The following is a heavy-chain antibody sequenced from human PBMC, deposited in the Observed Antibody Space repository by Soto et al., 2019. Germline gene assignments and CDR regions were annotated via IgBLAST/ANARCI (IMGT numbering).Heavy chain of an antibody. Sequence: QVQLVQSGAEVKKPGASVKVSCKASGYTFTSYDINWVRQATGQGLEWMGWMNPNSGNTGYAQKCQGRVTMTRNTSISTAYMGLSSLRSEDTAVYYCARGGPRYYYYGMDVWGQGTTVTVSS. V-gene: IGHV1-8*01. CDR2: MNPNSGNT. CDR1: GYTFTSYD. CDR3: ARGGPRYYYYGMDV. J-gene: IGHJ6*02.